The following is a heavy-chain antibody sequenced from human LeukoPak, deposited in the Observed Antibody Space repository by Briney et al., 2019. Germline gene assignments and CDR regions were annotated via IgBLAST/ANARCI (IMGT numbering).Heavy chain of an antibody. V-gene: IGHV4-39*01. J-gene: IGHJ4*02. CDR2: IYYSGNT. D-gene: IGHD1-26*01. CDR1: GVSISSSNSY. CDR3: AKSGGYGLIDY. Sequence: SETLSLTCTVSGVSISSSNSYWGWIRQPPGKGLEWIGSIYYSGNTYYNASLKSQVSISIDTSKNQFSLRLTSVTAADTAIYYCAKSGGYGLIDYWGQGTLVTVSS.